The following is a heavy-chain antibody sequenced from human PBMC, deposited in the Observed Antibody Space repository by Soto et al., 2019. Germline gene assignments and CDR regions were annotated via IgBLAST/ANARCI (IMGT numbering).Heavy chain of an antibody. CDR3: ARDGAIAARQIDY. V-gene: IGHV4-31*02. J-gene: IGHJ4*02. D-gene: IGHD6-13*01. Sequence: PSETLSLTCTVSGGSISSGGYYWHWIRQHPGKGLEWIGYIYYSGSTYYDPSLKSRVTISVDTSKNQFSLNLSSVTAADTAVYYCARDGAIAARQIDYWGQGTLVTVS. CDR2: IYYSGST. CDR1: GGSISSGGYY.